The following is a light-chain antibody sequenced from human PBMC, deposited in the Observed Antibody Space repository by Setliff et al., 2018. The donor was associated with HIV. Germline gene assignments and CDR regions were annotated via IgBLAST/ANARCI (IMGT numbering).Light chain of an antibody. J-gene: IGLJ1*01. Sequence: QSVLTQPASVSGSPGQSITISCTGSSSDVGGYDFVSWYQQRPGKAPKLIIFDVTERPSGVSPRFSGSKSGNTASLTISGLQTEDEGDYFCASYRSPTTYVFGIGTRSPS. CDR2: DVT. V-gene: IGLV2-14*03. CDR1: SSDVGGYDF. CDR3: ASYRSPTTYV.